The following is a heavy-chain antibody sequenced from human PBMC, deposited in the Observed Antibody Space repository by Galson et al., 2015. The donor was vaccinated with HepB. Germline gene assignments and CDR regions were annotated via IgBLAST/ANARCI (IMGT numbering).Heavy chain of an antibody. CDR1: GGSISSGSYY. Sequence: TLSLTCTVSGGSISSGSYYWSWIRQPAGKGLEWIGRIYTSGSTNYNPSLKSRVTMSVDTSKNQFSLKLSSVTAADTAVYYCASNYDFSPFDIWGQGTMVTVSS. V-gene: IGHV4-61*02. CDR3: ASNYDFSPFDI. CDR2: IYTSGST. D-gene: IGHD3-3*01. J-gene: IGHJ3*02.